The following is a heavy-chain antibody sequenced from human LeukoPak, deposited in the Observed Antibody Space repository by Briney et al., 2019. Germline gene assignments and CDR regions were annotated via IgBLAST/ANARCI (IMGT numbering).Heavy chain of an antibody. CDR3: ARKPYDYVWGSYPGGGYFDY. J-gene: IGHJ4*02. Sequence: GASVKVSCKASGYTFTGYYMHWVRQAPGQGLEWMGWINLNSGGTNYAQKFQGRVTMTRDTSISTAYMELSRLRSDDTAVYYCARKPYDYVWGSYPGGGYFDYWGQGTLVTVSS. D-gene: IGHD3-16*02. V-gene: IGHV1-2*02. CDR1: GYTFTGYY. CDR2: INLNSGGT.